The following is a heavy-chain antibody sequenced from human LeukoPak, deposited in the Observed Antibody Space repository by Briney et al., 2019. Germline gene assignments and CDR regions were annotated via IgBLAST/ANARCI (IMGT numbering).Heavy chain of an antibody. CDR1: GYIFTSYA. Sequence: GASVKVSCXXSGYIFTSYAIXWVRQAPGQGLEWMGRFTTATTTYAKHLQDRVTMTTDASTNTAYLELSSLRSDDTAVYYCCRPMTALPVRGAFDLWGQGTMVTVAS. D-gene: IGHD2-15*01. J-gene: IGHJ3*01. V-gene: IGHV1-18*04. CDR2: FTTATT. CDR3: CRPMTALPVRGAFDL.